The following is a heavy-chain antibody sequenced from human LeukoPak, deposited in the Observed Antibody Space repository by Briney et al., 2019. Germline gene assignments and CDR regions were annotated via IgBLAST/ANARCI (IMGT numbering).Heavy chain of an antibody. J-gene: IGHJ4*02. CDR3: ARNPVAGIGTFDY. CDR2: ISSSSSTI. CDR1: GFTFSSYS. V-gene: IGHV3-48*04. Sequence: GGSLRLSCAASGFTFSSYSMNWVRQAPGKGLEWVSYISSSSSTIYYADSVEGRFTISRDNAKNSLYLQMNSLRAEDTAVYYCARNPVAGIGTFDYWGQGTLVTVSS. D-gene: IGHD6-19*01.